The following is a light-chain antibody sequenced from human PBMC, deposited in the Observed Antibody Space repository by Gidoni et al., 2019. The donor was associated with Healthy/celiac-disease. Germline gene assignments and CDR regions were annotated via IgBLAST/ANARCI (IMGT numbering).Light chain of an antibody. Sequence: DIVMPQSPLSLPVTPGEPASISCRSSQSLLHSNGYNYLDWYLQKPGQSPQLLIYLGSNRASGVPDRFSGSGSGTDFTLKISRVEAEDVGVYYCMQALQTRIFTFGPGTKVDIK. CDR3: MQALQTRIFT. J-gene: IGKJ3*01. CDR2: LGS. V-gene: IGKV2-28*01. CDR1: QSLLHSNGYNY.